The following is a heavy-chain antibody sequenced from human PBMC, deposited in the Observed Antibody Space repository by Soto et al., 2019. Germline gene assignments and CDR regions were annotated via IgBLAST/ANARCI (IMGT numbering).Heavy chain of an antibody. CDR2: IWYDGSNK. Sequence: GGSLRLSCAASGFTFSSYGMHWVRQAPGKGLEWVAVIWYDGSNKYYADSVKGRFTISRDNSKNTLYLQMNSLRAEDTAVYYCARDHLSYDHDAFEIWGQGTTVTVSS. CDR3: ARDHLSYDHDAFEI. D-gene: IGHD5-12*01. CDR1: GFTFSSYG. J-gene: IGHJ3*02. V-gene: IGHV3-33*01.